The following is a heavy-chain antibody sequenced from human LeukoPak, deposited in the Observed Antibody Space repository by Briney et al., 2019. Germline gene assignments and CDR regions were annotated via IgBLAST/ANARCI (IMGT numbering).Heavy chain of an antibody. CDR2: IYSGGST. J-gene: IGHJ6*02. V-gene: IGHV3-53*01. CDR1: GFTVSSNY. CDR3: ARDHVLKYYYDSSGYRYYYYGMDV. Sequence: PGGSLRLSCAASGFTVSSNYMSWVRQAPGKGLEWVSVIYSGGSTYYADSVKGRFTISRDNSKNTLYLQMNSLRAEDTAVYYCARDHVLKYYYDSSGYRYYYYGMDVWGQGTTVTVSS. D-gene: IGHD3-22*01.